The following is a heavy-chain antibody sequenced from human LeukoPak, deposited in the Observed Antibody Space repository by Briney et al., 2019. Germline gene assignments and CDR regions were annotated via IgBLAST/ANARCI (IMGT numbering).Heavy chain of an antibody. CDR2: INPNSGGT. J-gene: IGHJ4*02. V-gene: IGHV1-2*06. CDR1: GYTFTGYY. CDR3: ASLPDVEDSSGYYFDY. Sequence: GASVKVSCKASGYTFTGYYMHWLRQAPGQGLEWMGRINPNSGGTNYAQKFQGRVTMTRDTSTSTVYMELSSLRSEDTAVYYCASLPDVEDSSGYYFDYWGQGTLVTVSS. D-gene: IGHD3-22*01.